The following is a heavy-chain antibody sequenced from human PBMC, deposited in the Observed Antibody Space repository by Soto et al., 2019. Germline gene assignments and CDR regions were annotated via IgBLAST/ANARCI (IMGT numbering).Heavy chain of an antibody. D-gene: IGHD6-19*01. J-gene: IGHJ4*02. CDR2: ISAYNGNT. Sequence: ASVKVSCKASGYTFTSYGISWVRQAPGQGLEWMGWISAYNGNTNYAQRFQGRVTMTTDTSTSTAYMELSSLRSEDTAVYYCARDRGSGLFYYWGQGTLVTVSS. V-gene: IGHV1-18*01. CDR3: ARDRGSGLFYY. CDR1: GYTFTSYG.